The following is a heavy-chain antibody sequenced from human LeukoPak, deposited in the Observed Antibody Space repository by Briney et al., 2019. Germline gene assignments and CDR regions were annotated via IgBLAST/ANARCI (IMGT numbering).Heavy chain of an antibody. V-gene: IGHV3-48*03. D-gene: IGHD2-15*01. J-gene: IGHJ6*02. CDR3: ARDRAVVPATFNFYGMDV. CDR2: ISSSGQTI. CDR1: GFTFSSYE. Sequence: GGSLRLSCAASGFTFSSYEMNWVRQAPGKGLEWVSYISSSGQTIYYADSVKGRFTVSRDNAKSSLYLQMNSLRAEDTAVYYCARDRAVVPATFNFYGMDVWGQGTTVTVSS.